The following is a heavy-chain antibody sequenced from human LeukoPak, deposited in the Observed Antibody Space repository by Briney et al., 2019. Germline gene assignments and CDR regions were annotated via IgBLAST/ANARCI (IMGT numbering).Heavy chain of an antibody. CDR2: INPHSGGT. CDR1: GFTFTASY. Sequence: ASVKVSCKASGFTFTASYIHWVRQAPGQGLEWMGYINPHSGGTSSPQKFQGRVTMTTDTSISAAYMELSSLISDDTAMYYCVREGNELLSKNFDYWGQGTLFTVSS. D-gene: IGHD2-21*02. J-gene: IGHJ4*02. V-gene: IGHV1-2*02. CDR3: VREGNELLSKNFDY.